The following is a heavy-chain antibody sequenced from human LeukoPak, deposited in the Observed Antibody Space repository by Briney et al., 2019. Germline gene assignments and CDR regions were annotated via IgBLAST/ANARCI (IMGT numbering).Heavy chain of an antibody. J-gene: IGHJ4*02. CDR1: GYTFTGYY. Sequence: ASVKVSCKASGYTFTGYYMHWVRQAPGQGLEWMGWINPNHGDTNYAQKFQDRVSMTRDTSISTAYMHLSRLRSADTAVYYCARANPAPYDSSGYNFRGYFDYWGQGTRVTVSS. D-gene: IGHD3-22*01. V-gene: IGHV1-2*02. CDR2: INPNHGDT. CDR3: ARANPAPYDSSGYNFRGYFDY.